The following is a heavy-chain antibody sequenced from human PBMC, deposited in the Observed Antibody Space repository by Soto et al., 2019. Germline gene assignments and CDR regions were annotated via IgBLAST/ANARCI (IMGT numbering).Heavy chain of an antibody. CDR2: IIPILGIA. V-gene: IGHV1-69*08. D-gene: IGHD2-21*01. Sequence: QVQLVQSGAEVKKPGSSVKVSCKASGCTFSSCTITWVRQAPGQGLEWMGRIIPILGIANYAQNFQVRVTLTADKSTRTAYVELSSLRSEDTAVYYCARDPYCYWPNLDYWGQGTLVTVSS. J-gene: IGHJ4*02. CDR3: ARDPYCYWPNLDY. CDR1: GCTFSSCT.